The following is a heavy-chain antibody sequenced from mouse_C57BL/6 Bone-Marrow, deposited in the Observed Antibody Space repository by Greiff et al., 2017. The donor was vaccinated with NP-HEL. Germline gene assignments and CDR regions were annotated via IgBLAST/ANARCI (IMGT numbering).Heavy chain of an antibody. V-gene: IGHV1-49*01. CDR1: YFTFTASY. D-gene: IGHD2-4*01. CDR3: AKTIYYDSYYAMDY. CDR2: FTTYSDAT. J-gene: IGHJ4*01. Sequence: QVQLQQSGAELVRPGSSVKLSCKASYFTFTASYMHWVKQRPGHGLEWIGSFTTYSDATEYSENFKGKATLTANTSSSTAYMELRSLTSEDSAVYYCAKTIYYDSYYAMDYWGQGTSVTVSS.